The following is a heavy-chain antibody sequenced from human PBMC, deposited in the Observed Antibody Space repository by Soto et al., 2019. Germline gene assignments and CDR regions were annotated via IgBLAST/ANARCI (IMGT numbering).Heavy chain of an antibody. D-gene: IGHD6-13*01. CDR2: IYYSGST. CDR1: GGSISSGGYY. V-gene: IGHV4-31*03. J-gene: IGHJ6*02. CDR3: ARLAAAGLGQWLDTGGFYYYYGMDV. Sequence: QVQLQESGPGLVKPSQTLSLTCTVSGGSISSGGYYWSWIRQHPGKGLEWIGYIYYSGSTYYNPSLKSRVTVSVDTSKNQFSLKLSSVTAADTAVYYCARLAAAGLGQWLDTGGFYYYYGMDVWGQGTTVTVSS.